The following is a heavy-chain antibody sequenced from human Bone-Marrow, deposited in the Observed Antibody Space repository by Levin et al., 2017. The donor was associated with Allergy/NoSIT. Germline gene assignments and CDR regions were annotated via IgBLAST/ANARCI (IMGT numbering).Heavy chain of an antibody. V-gene: IGHV3-74*01. CDR3: ARDTYAILRDGMDV. Sequence: GGSLRLSCAASGFTFRSYWMHWVRQAPGKGLVWVSCIKSDGSSTNYADSVKGRFTISRDNAKNTLYLQMNSLRAEDTAVYYCARDTYAILRDGMDVWGQGTTVNVSS. D-gene: IGHD2-8*01. J-gene: IGHJ6*02. CDR2: IKSDGSST. CDR1: GFTFRSYW.